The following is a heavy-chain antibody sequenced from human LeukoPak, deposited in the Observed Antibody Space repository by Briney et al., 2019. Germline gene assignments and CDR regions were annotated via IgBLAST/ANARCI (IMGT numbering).Heavy chain of an antibody. D-gene: IGHD3-22*01. J-gene: IGHJ4*02. CDR1: GGSFSGYY. V-gene: IGHV4-59*01. Sequence: SETLSLTCAVCGGSFSGYYWSWIRQPPGKGLEWIGYIYYSGSTNYNPSLKSRVTISVDTSKNQFSLKLSSVTAADTAVYYCARDRSYYDSSGYYDDWGQGTLVTVSS. CDR2: IYYSGST. CDR3: ARDRSYYDSSGYYDD.